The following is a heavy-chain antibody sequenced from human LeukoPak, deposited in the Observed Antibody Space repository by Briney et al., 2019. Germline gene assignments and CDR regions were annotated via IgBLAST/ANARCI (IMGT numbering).Heavy chain of an antibody. J-gene: IGHJ4*02. CDR3: ARVQGIGTQGFDY. V-gene: IGHV3-64*01. Sequence: GGSLRLSCAASGFTFSSYAMHWVRQAPGKGLEYVSAISSNGGSTYCANSVKGRFTISRDNSKNTLYLQMGSLRAEDMAVYYCARVQGIGTQGFDYWGQGTLVTVSS. CDR1: GFTFSSYA. D-gene: IGHD1-1*01. CDR2: ISSNGGST.